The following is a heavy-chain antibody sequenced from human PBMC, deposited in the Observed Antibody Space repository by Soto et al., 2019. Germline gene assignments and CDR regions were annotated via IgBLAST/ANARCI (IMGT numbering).Heavy chain of an antibody. CDR2: IIVGGRT. CDR3: AKHLGNYGDWAFDF. CDR1: GGSVSSRSHY. V-gene: IGHV4-39*01. Sequence: QLQLLESGPGLVKPSETLSLICTVSGGSVSSRSHYWVWIRQRPGKGLEWISSIIVGGRTYYNPSLRSRLNMSLDTSKNHFSLTQKSVTAADTAVYYCAKHLGNYGDWAFDFWGQGNKVTVST. D-gene: IGHD2-21*01. J-gene: IGHJ4*02.